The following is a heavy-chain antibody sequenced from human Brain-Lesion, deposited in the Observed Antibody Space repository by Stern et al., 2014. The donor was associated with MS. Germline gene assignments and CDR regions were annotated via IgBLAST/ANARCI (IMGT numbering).Heavy chain of an antibody. CDR2: IKEDGSGT. Sequence: VQLVESGGGLVQPGGSLRLSCAASGFTFSSYWMNWVRQAPGKGLEWVANIKEDGSGTYYVDSVKGRFTISRDNAKNSLYLQMNSLRAEDTAVYYCAGGWDTWGQGTLVTVSS. CDR3: AGGWDT. CDR1: GFTFSSYW. V-gene: IGHV3-7*01. J-gene: IGHJ5*02. D-gene: IGHD1-26*01.